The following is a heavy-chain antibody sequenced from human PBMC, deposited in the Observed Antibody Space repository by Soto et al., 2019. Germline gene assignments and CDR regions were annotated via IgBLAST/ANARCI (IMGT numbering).Heavy chain of an antibody. J-gene: IGHJ4*02. D-gene: IGHD6-19*01. V-gene: IGHV3-30*03. CDR2: ISYDGSNK. Sequence: QVQLVESGGGVVQPGRSLRLSCAASGFTFSSYGMHWVRQAPGKGLEGVAVISYDGSNKYYADSVKGRFTISRDNSKNTLYLQMNSLRAEDTAVYYCATDWYSSGWSFDYWGQGTLVTVSS. CDR1: GFTFSSYG. CDR3: ATDWYSSGWSFDY.